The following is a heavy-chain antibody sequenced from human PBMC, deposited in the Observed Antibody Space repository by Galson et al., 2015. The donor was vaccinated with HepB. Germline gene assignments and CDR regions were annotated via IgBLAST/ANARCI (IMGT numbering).Heavy chain of an antibody. J-gene: IGHJ6*02. Sequence: SVKVSCKASGYTFTSYGISWVRQAPGQGLEWMGWISAYNGNTNYAQKLQGRVTMTTDTSTSTAYMELRSLRSDDTAVYYCARGSHQYYDFWSGYFSAYGMDVWGQGTTVTVSS. D-gene: IGHD3-3*01. V-gene: IGHV1-18*04. CDR3: ARGSHQYYDFWSGYFSAYGMDV. CDR2: ISAYNGNT. CDR1: GYTFTSYG.